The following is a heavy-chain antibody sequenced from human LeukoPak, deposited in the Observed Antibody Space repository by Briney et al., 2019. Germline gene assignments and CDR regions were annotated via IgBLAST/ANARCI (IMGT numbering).Heavy chain of an antibody. CDR2: IIPTFGTA. Sequence: SLKASCKASGGTFSSYAISSVRQAPGQGLEWMGGIIPTFGTANYAQTFQGRVTITTDESTITAYMELSSLRSEDTAVYYCARRYYDSSGDSWGQGTMVTVSS. CDR3: ARRYYDSSGDS. J-gene: IGHJ3*02. D-gene: IGHD3-22*01. CDR1: GGTFSSYA. V-gene: IGHV1-69*05.